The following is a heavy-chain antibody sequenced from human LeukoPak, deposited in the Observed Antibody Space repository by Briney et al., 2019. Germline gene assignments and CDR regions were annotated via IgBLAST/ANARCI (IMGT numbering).Heavy chain of an antibody. J-gene: IGHJ6*03. D-gene: IGHD3-16*01. CDR2: FDPEDGET. V-gene: IGHV1-24*01. CDR1: GYTLTELS. CDR3: ATDVGGGDYYYYYMDV. Sequence: ASVKVSCKVSGYTLTELSMHWVRQAPGKGLEWMGGFDPEDGETIYAQKFQGRVTMTEDTSTDTAYMELSSLRSEDTAGYYCATDVGGGDYYYYYMDVWGKGTTVTVSS.